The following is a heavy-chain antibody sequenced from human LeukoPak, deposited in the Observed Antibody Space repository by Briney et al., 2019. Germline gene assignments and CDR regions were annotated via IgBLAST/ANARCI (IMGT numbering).Heavy chain of an antibody. CDR2: INWNGGST. CDR3: AKVSTWSKYYFDY. J-gene: IGHJ4*02. V-gene: IGHV3-20*04. CDR1: GFTFDDYG. Sequence: GGSLRLSCAASGFTFDDYGMSWVRQAPEKGLEWVSGINWNGGSTGYADSVKGRFTISRDNAKNSLYLQMNSLRAEDTAVYYCAKVSTWSKYYFDYWGQGTLVTVSS. D-gene: IGHD6-13*01.